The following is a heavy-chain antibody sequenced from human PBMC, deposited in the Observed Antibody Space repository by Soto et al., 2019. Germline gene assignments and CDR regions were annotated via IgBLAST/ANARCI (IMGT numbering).Heavy chain of an antibody. V-gene: IGHV3-9*01. J-gene: IGHJ6*03. CDR3: AKGYGDSYYYYYMDV. CDR1: GFTFDDYA. D-gene: IGHD4-17*01. Sequence: EVQLVESGGGLVQPGRSLRLSCAASGFTFDDYAMHWVRQAPGKGLEWVSGISWNSGSIGYADSVKGRFTISRDNAKNSLYLMLNSLRAEDTALYYCAKGYGDSYYYYYMDVWGKGTTVTVSS. CDR2: ISWNSGSI.